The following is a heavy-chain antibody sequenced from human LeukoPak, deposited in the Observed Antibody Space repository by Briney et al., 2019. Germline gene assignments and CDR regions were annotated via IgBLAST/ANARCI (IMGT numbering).Heavy chain of an antibody. CDR2: IYYSGST. J-gene: IGHJ4*02. Sequence: SETLSLTCTVSGGSISSYYWSWVRQPPGKGLEWIGYIYYSGSTNYNPSLKSRVTISVDTSKNQFSLKLSSVTAADTAVYYCAGVGFSFGSWSNYFDYWGQGTLVTVSS. D-gene: IGHD6-13*01. CDR1: GGSISSYY. V-gene: IGHV4-59*01. CDR3: AGVGFSFGSWSNYFDY.